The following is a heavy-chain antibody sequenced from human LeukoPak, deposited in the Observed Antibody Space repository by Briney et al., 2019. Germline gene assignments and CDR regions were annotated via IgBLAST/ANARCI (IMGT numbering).Heavy chain of an antibody. CDR1: GYTFTSYY. CDR3: ARRVVVVPAAPTPGDNWFDP. J-gene: IGHJ5*02. D-gene: IGHD2-2*01. Sequence: GASVKVSCKASGYTFTSYYMHWVRQAPGQGLEWMGIINPSGGSTSYAQKFQGRVTMTRDTSTSTVYMELSSLRSEDTAVYYCARRVVVVPAAPTPGDNWFDPWGQGTLVTVSP. V-gene: IGHV1-46*01. CDR2: INPSGGST.